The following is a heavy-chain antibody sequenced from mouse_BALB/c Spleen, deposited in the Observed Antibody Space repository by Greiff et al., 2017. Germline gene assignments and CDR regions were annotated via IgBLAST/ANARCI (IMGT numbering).Heavy chain of an antibody. CDR1: GYSFTGYF. V-gene: IGHV1-20*02. J-gene: IGHJ4*01. Sequence: VQLQQSGPELVKPGASVKISCKASGYSFTGYFMNWVMQSHGKSLEWIGRINPYNGDTFYNQKFKGKATLTVDKSSSTAHMELRSLASEDSAVYYCAREASRWLLRAMDDWGQGTSVTVSS. D-gene: IGHD2-3*01. CDR3: AREASRWLLRAMDD. CDR2: INPYNGDT.